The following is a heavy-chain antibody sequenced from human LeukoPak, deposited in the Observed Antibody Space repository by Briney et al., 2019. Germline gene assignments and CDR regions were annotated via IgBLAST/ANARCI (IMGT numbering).Heavy chain of an antibody. J-gene: IGHJ4*02. D-gene: IGHD5-18*01. CDR3: ARAAAMVRYFDY. V-gene: IGHV3-30*14. CDR1: GFTFNSYA. Sequence: GGSLRLSCAASGFTFNSYAMHWVRQAPGKGLEWVALISFDGNIIYYTDSVKGRFTISRDNSKNTLYLQMNSLRAEDTAVYYCARAAAMVRYFDYWGQRTLVTVSS. CDR2: ISFDGNII.